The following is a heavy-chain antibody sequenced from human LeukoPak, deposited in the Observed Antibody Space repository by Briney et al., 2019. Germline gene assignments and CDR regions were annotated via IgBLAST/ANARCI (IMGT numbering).Heavy chain of an antibody. CDR3: ARDQPRARYFDS. CDR1: GTSLSPFH. Sequence: PSETLSLTCSVPGTSLSPFHWTWFRQPAGKRPEWIGLIYTNGATTLNPSLKSRVAMSADLAKNQLFLKLASVTAADTAMYYCARDQPRARYFDSWGQGTLVTVSS. CDR2: IYTNGAT. V-gene: IGHV4-4*07. J-gene: IGHJ4*02. D-gene: IGHD1-14*01.